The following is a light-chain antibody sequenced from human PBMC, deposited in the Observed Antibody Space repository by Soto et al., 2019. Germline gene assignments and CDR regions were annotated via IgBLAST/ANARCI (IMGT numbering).Light chain of an antibody. J-gene: IGLJ1*01. CDR2: EVN. Sequence: QSALTQPPSASGSPGQSVAISCTGTSSDVGGYNYVSWYQQHPGKAPKLMIYEVNKRPAGVPDRFSGCKSGNTASLTVSGRQAVDEADYYCSSYAGTSNVFGSGTKLTVL. V-gene: IGLV2-8*01. CDR3: SSYAGTSNV. CDR1: SSDVGGYNY.